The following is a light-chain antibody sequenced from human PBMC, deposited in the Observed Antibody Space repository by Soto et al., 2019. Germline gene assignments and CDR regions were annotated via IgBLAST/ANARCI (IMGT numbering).Light chain of an antibody. CDR2: AAS. V-gene: IGKV1-27*01. J-gene: IGKJ1*01. CDR3: QKYNNAPRT. Sequence: DIQMTQSPSSRSASVGDTVTITSRESQGISNYLAWYQQKPGQVPNLLIYAASTLQSGVPSRFSGSGSGTDFTLTISSLRPEDVATYYCQKYNNAPRTFGQGTKVEI. CDR1: QGISNY.